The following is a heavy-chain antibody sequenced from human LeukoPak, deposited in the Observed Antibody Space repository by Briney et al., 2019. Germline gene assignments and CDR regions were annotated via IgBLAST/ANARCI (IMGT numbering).Heavy chain of an antibody. D-gene: IGHD1-1*01. J-gene: IGHJ4*02. Sequence: SETLSLTCTVSGGSISSYYWSWIRQPPGKGPEWIGYIYYSGSTNYNPSLKSRVTISVDTSKNQFSLKLSPVTAADTAVYYCARYRGTFDYWGQGTLVTVSS. CDR1: GGSISSYY. V-gene: IGHV4-59*01. CDR3: ARYRGTFDY. CDR2: IYYSGST.